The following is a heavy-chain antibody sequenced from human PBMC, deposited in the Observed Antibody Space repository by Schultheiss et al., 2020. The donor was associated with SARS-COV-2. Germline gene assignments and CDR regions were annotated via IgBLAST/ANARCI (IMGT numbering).Heavy chain of an antibody. V-gene: IGHV4-34*01. CDR1: GGSFSGYY. CDR2: INHSGST. J-gene: IGHJ3*02. Sequence: SETLSLTCAVYGGSFSGYYWSWIRQPPGKGLEWIGEINHSGSTNYNPSLKSRVTISVDTSKNQFSLKLSSVTAADTAVYYCAREPGSTSYAVDIWGQGTMVTVSS. D-gene: IGHD2-2*01. CDR3: AREPGSTSYAVDI.